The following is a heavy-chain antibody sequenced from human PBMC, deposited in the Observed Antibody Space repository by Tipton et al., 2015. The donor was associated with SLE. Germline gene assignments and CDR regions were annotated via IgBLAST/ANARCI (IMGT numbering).Heavy chain of an antibody. CDR2: INYSGST. J-gene: IGHJ3*02. Sequence: GLVKPSETLSLTCAVYGGSFSGYYWSWIRQPPGKGLEWIGEINYSGSTNYNPSLKSRVTISVDTSKNQFSLKLSSVTAADTAVYYCARVGITMVRGVPVAFDIWGQGTMVTVSS. CDR3: ARVGITMVRGVPVAFDI. CDR1: GGSFSGYY. D-gene: IGHD3-10*01. V-gene: IGHV4-34*01.